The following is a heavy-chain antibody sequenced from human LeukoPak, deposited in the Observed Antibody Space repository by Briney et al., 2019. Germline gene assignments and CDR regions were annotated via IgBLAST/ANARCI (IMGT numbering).Heavy chain of an antibody. V-gene: IGHV3-21*01. D-gene: IGHD5-18*01. CDR2: ISSSSIYI. CDR3: AKTSMALFDN. Sequence: PGGSLRLSCAASGFTFSDYTMNWVRQAPGKGLEWVSSISSSSIYIYYADSVKGRFTISRDNAKNSLYLQMNILRAEDTAVYYCAKTSMALFDNWGQGTLVTVSS. J-gene: IGHJ4*02. CDR1: GFTFSDYT.